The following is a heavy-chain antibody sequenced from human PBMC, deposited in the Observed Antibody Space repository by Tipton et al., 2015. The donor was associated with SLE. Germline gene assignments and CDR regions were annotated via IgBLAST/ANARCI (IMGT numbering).Heavy chain of an antibody. CDR3: ASGEKNDFWSGSFFDY. V-gene: IGHV1-18*01. CDR2: ISAHNGNT. D-gene: IGHD3-3*01. CDR1: GYTFTSYY. J-gene: IGHJ4*02. Sequence: QLVQSGAEVKKPGASVKVSCKASGYTFTSYYINWVRQAPGQGLEWMGWISAHNGNTNYAQKLQGRVTMTTDTSTSTAYMGLRSLGSDDAAVYYCASGEKNDFWSGSFFDYWGQGTLVTVSS.